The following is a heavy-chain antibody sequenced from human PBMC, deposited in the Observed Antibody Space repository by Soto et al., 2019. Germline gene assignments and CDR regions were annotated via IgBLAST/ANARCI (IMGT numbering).Heavy chain of an antibody. Sequence: EVQLLESGGGLVQPGGSLRLSCAASGFTFSSYVMSCVRQAPGKGLEWVSAISGSGGTTYYADSVKGRFTISRDNSMNTLYLQMNSLRAEDTAVYYRAKGSSGWYERFDYWGQGTLVTVSS. D-gene: IGHD6-19*01. J-gene: IGHJ4*02. CDR3: AKGSSGWYERFDY. CDR1: GFTFSSYV. V-gene: IGHV3-23*01. CDR2: ISGSGGTT.